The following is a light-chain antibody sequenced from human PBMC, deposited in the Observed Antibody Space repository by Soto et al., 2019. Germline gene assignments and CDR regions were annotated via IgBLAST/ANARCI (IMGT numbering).Light chain of an antibody. CDR3: QSYDSSLSGSWV. J-gene: IGLJ3*02. CDR2: NNI. CDR1: SSNIGAGYD. Sequence: SVLTQPPSVSGAPGQRVTISCTGSSSNIGAGYDVHWYQQLPGTAPKLLIYNNINRPSGVPDRFSGSKSGTSASLAITGLQAEDEADYYCQSYDSSLSGSWVFGGGTKVTVL. V-gene: IGLV1-40*01.